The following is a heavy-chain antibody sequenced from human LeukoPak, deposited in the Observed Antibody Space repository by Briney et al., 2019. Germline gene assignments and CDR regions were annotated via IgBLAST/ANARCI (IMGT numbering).Heavy chain of an antibody. CDR1: GFTFNTYG. V-gene: IGHV3-30*18. J-gene: IGHJ4*02. CDR3: AKAAYCTSTSCHFSGYAQRPLDS. D-gene: IGHD2-2*01. Sequence: PGGSLRLSCVASGFTFNTYGIHRVRQAPGKGLEWVAGISSDGNNKDYSDSVKGRFTISRDNSKNTLYLQMNSLRAEDTAVYYCAKAAYCTSTSCHFSGYAQRPLDSWGQGTLVTVSS. CDR2: ISSDGNNK.